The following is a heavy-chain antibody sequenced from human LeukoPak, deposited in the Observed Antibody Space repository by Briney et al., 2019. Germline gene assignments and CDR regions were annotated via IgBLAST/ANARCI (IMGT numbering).Heavy chain of an antibody. CDR1: GGSISSYY. V-gene: IGHV4-4*07. Sequence: KSSETLSLTCTVSGGSISSYYWSWIRQPAGKGLEWIGRIYTSGSTNYNPSLKGRVTMSVDTSKNQFSLKLSSVTAADTAVYYCARFKGAAAGNYYMDVWGKGTTVTVSS. CDR2: IYTSGST. CDR3: ARFKGAAAGNYYMDV. D-gene: IGHD6-13*01. J-gene: IGHJ6*03.